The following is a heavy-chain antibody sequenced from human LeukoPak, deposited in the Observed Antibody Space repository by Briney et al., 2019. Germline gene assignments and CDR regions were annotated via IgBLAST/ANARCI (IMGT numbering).Heavy chain of an antibody. Sequence: ASVKVSCKASGCTFSSYAISWVRQAPGQGLEWMGGIIPIFGTANYAQKFQGRVTINADESTSTAYMELSSLRSEDTAVYYCARGPIVVVPAAIGPGGDYYYYYMDVWGKGTTVTISS. J-gene: IGHJ6*03. CDR1: GCTFSSYA. D-gene: IGHD2-2*01. V-gene: IGHV1-69*13. CDR2: IIPIFGTA. CDR3: ARGPIVVVPAAIGPGGDYYYYYMDV.